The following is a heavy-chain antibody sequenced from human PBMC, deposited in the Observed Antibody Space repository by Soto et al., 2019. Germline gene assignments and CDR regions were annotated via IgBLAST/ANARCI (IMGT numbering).Heavy chain of an antibody. CDR2: IDPSDSQT. D-gene: IGHD3-22*01. Sequence: GESLKISCKGSGYSFAGYWITWVRQKPGKGLEWMGRIDPSDSQTYYSPSFRGHVTISAAKSITTVFLQWSSLRASDTAMYYCARQIYDSDSGPNFQYYFDSWGQGTLVTVSS. V-gene: IGHV5-10-1*01. CDR1: GYSFAGYW. J-gene: IGHJ4*02. CDR3: ARQIYDSDSGPNFQYYFDS.